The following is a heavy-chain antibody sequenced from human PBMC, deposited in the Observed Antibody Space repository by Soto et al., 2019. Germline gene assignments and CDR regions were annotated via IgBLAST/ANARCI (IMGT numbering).Heavy chain of an antibody. J-gene: IGHJ6*02. D-gene: IGHD4-4*01. V-gene: IGHV3-33*01. CDR2: IWYDGSNK. CDR3: AREPTVTPYYYYYYGMDV. Sequence: PGGSLRLSCAASGFTFSSYGMHWVRQAPGKGLEWVAVIWYDGSNKYYADSVKGRFTISSDNSKNTLYLQMNSLRAEDTAVYYCAREPTVTPYYYYYYGMDVWGQGTTVTVSS. CDR1: GFTFSSYG.